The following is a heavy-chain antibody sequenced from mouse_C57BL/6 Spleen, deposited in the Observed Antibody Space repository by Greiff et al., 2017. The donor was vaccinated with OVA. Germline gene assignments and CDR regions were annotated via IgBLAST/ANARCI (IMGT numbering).Heavy chain of an antibody. D-gene: IGHD2-12*01. CDR2: ISLKSDNYST. J-gene: IGHJ1*03. CDR3: AGPPYSNDGWYFDV. Sequence: DVKLQESGGGLVQPGGSMKLSCVASGFTFSNYWMNWVRQSPEKGLEWVAQISLKSDNYSTPYAESVKGRFTISRDDSKSSVYLQMNNLRAEDTGIYYCAGPPYSNDGWYFDVWGTGTTVTVSS. V-gene: IGHV6-3*01. CDR1: GFTFSNYW.